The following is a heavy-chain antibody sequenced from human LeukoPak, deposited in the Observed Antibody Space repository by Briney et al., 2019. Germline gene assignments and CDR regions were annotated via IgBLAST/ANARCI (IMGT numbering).Heavy chain of an antibody. V-gene: IGHV3-23*01. CDR3: AKEAGSTDWHHDY. CDR1: GFTFSSYA. J-gene: IGHJ4*02. Sequence: PGGSLRLSCAASGFTFSSYAMSWVRQAPGKGLEWVSSIGGNAYSTYYADSVRGRFSISRDNSKNTVSLHMNSLRAEDTAIYYCAKEAGSTDWHHDYWGQGTLVTVSS. CDR2: IGGNAYST. D-gene: IGHD3-10*01.